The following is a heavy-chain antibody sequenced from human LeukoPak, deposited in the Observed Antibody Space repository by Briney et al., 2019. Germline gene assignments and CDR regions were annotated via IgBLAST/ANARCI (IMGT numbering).Heavy chain of an antibody. J-gene: IGHJ4*02. V-gene: IGHV1-46*01. CDR2: INPSGGST. Sequence: ASVKVSCKASGYRFTSYDMHWVRQAPGQGLEWMGIINPSGGSTIYAQRFQGRVAMTRDTSTTTVYMEVNSLTSEDTAVYFCARDGPTAAPFDYWGQGTLVTVSS. CDR3: ARDGPTAAPFDY. D-gene: IGHD2-2*01. CDR1: GYRFTSYD.